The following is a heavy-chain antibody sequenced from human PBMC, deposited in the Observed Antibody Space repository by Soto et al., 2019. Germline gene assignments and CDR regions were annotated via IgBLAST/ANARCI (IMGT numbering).Heavy chain of an antibody. J-gene: IGHJ4*02. CDR1: GFTFSSYS. CDR2: ISSSSSYI. Sequence: PGGSLRLSCAASGFTFSSYSMNWVRQAPGKGLEWVSSISSSSSYIYYADSVKGRFTISRDNAKNSLYLQMNSLRAEDTAVYYCARLVGFVGYFVDYWGQGILVTVSS. V-gene: IGHV3-21*01. D-gene: IGHD3-22*01. CDR3: ARLVGFVGYFVDY.